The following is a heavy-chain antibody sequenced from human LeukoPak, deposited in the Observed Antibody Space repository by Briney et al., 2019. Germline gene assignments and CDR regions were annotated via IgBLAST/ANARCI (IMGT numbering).Heavy chain of an antibody. D-gene: IGHD5-24*01. CDR3: ARDRGRDGYNYGGGYYFDY. CDR1: GYTFTGYY. V-gene: IGHV1-2*04. J-gene: IGHJ4*02. Sequence: ASVKVSCKASGYTFTGYYMHWVRQAPGQGLEWVGWINPNSGGTNYAQKFQGWVTMTRDTSISTAYMELSRLRSDDTAVYYCARDRGRDGYNYGGGYYFDYWGQGTLVTVSS. CDR2: INPNSGGT.